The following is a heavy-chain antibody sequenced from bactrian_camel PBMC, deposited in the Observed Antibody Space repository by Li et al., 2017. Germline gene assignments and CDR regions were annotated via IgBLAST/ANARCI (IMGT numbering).Heavy chain of an antibody. CDR3: VRSESEDGVVQPPD. CDR2: IRRNGGTT. V-gene: IGHV3S25*01. D-gene: IGHD2*01. CDR1: GLTFSSYW. J-gene: IGHJ4*01. Sequence: QLVESGGALVQPGESLRPSCAASGLTFSSYWMYWVRQAPRKGLEWVSTIRRNGGTTYYADSVKGRFTISRDNAKNTVYLQMNTLKPEDTAVYYCVRSESEDGVVQPPDWGQGTQVTVS.